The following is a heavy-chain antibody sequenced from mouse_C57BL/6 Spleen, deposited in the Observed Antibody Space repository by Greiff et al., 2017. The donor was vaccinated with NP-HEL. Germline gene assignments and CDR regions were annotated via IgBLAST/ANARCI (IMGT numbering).Heavy chain of an antibody. Sequence: VQLKQSGAELVRPGASVKLSCTASGFNIKDYYMHWVKQRPEQGLEWIGRIDPEDGDTEYAPKFQGTATMTADTSSNTAYLQLSSLTSEDTAVYYCIDGYDGDTWGFAYWGQGTRVTVSA. CDR3: IDGYDGDTWGFAY. CDR2: IDPEDGDT. CDR1: GFNIKDYY. J-gene: IGHJ3*01. D-gene: IGHD2-3*01. V-gene: IGHV14-1*01.